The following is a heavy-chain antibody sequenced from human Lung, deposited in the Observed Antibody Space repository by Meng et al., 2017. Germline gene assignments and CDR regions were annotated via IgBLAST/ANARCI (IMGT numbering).Heavy chain of an antibody. CDR2: INDNGDTT. CDR3: ARQDSLFDY. J-gene: IGHJ4*02. Sequence: GESLKISCAASGFTFRDFGMSWVRQAPGKGLEWVARINDNGDTTTYADSVKGRFTISRDNAKKSLYLQMNSLGVGDTAFYYCARQDSLFDYWGQGALVTVSS. V-gene: IGHV3-20*04. CDR1: GFTFRDFG. D-gene: IGHD3-22*01.